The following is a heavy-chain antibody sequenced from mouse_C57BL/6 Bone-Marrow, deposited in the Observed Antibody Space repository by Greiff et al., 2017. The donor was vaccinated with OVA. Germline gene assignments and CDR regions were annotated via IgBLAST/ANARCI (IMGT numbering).Heavy chain of an antibody. Sequence: EVMLVESGGGLVQPGGSLKLSCAASGFTFSDYGMAWVRQAPRKGPEWVAFISNLAYSIYYADTVTGRFTISRENAKNTLYLEMSSLRSEDTAMYYCARHPLITTADRDYAMDYWGQGTSVTVSS. V-gene: IGHV5-15*01. D-gene: IGHD1-2*01. CDR2: ISNLAYSI. CDR3: ARHPLITTADRDYAMDY. CDR1: GFTFSDYG. J-gene: IGHJ4*01.